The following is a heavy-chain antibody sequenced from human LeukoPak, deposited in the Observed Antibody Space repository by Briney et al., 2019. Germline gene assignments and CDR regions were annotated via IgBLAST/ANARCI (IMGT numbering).Heavy chain of an antibody. Sequence: PSETLSLTCTVSGGSVSRGANKWSWIRQPPGKGLEWIGDISYSGSATHNPSLRSRVTMSVDTSTNQFSLTLGSVTAADTAVYYCATEVESSGGSCYPYGWFDPWGQGTQVIVSS. V-gene: IGHV4-61*08. CDR2: ISYSGSA. J-gene: IGHJ5*02. CDR3: ATEVESSGGSCYPYGWFDP. CDR1: GGSVSRGANK. D-gene: IGHD2-15*01.